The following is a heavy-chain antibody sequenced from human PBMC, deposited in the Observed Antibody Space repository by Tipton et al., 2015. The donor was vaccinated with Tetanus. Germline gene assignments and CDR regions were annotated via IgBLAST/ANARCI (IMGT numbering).Heavy chain of an antibody. CDR1: GFTFSNYG. CDR2: ISADGSTK. D-gene: IGHD3-10*01. Sequence: RSLRLSCAASGFTFSNYGMHWVRQAPGKGLEWVAVISADGSTKFYADSVKGRVTLSRDNSKNTLYLQMNSLRAEDTAVYYCAKERGSRALWYFDLWGRGTRVFVSS. V-gene: IGHV3-33*05. CDR3: AKERGSRALWYFDL. J-gene: IGHJ2*01.